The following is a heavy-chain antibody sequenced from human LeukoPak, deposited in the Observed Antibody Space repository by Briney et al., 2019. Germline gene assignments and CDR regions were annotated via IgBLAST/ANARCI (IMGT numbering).Heavy chain of an antibody. CDR1: GFTVSSNY. CDR3: ARGYTVTTRYYMDV. CDR2: IYSGGST. Sequence: GGSLRLSCAASGFTVSSNYMSWVRQAPGKGLEWVSVIYSGGSTYYADSVKGRFTISRDNSKNTLYLQMNSLRAEDTAVYYCARGYTVTTRYYMDVWGKGTTVTVSS. V-gene: IGHV3-53*01. D-gene: IGHD4-17*01. J-gene: IGHJ6*03.